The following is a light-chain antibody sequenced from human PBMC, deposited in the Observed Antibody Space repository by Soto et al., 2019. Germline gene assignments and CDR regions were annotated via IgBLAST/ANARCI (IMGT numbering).Light chain of an antibody. CDR2: DTS. Sequence: DIQMTQSPSSLSASVGDRVTITCQASQDISNYLNWYQQKLGKAPKLLIYDTSNLETGVPSRFSGSGSGTEFTLTISSLQSEDFAVYYCQQYKNWPLTFGGGTKVDIK. V-gene: IGKV1-33*01. CDR3: QQYKNWPLT. J-gene: IGKJ4*01. CDR1: QDISNY.